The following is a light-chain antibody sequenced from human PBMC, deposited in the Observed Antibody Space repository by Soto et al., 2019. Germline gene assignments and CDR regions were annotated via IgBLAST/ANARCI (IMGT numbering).Light chain of an antibody. Sequence: DIQMTQSPSSLSASVGDTVTISCRASQSISTHLNWYQQKPGKAPKILIYAASNLQSGVPSRFSGSGSGTDFTLTINSLQPEDFAIYYCQQSYSIPTWTFGQGTKVEIK. CDR2: AAS. CDR1: QSISTH. CDR3: QQSYSIPTWT. J-gene: IGKJ1*01. V-gene: IGKV1-39*01.